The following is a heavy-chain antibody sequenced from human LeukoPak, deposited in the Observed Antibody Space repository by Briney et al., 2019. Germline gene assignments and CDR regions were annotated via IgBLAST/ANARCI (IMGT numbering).Heavy chain of an antibody. CDR3: ARLGPHYDILTGYTDAFDI. CDR1: GGSISSSNW. CDR2: INHSGST. D-gene: IGHD3-9*01. Sequence: PSETLSLTCAVSGGSISSSNWWSWVRQPPGKGLEWIGEINHSGSTNYNPSLKSRVTISVDTSKNQFSLKLSSVTAADTAVYYCARLGPHYDILTGYTDAFDIWGQGTMVTVSS. J-gene: IGHJ3*02. V-gene: IGHV4-4*02.